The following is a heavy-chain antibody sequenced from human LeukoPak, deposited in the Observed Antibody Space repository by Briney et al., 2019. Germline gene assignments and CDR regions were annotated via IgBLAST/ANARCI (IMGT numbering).Heavy chain of an antibody. CDR2: IYYSGST. Sequence: SETLSLTCTVSGGSISSSSYYWGWIRQPPGQGLEWIGYIYYSGSTYYNPSLKSRVTISVDTSKNQFSLKLSSVTAADTAVYYCARDGYDILPDYWGQGTLVTVSS. CDR3: ARDGYDILPDY. J-gene: IGHJ4*02. D-gene: IGHD3-9*01. V-gene: IGHV4-30-4*08. CDR1: GGSISSSSYY.